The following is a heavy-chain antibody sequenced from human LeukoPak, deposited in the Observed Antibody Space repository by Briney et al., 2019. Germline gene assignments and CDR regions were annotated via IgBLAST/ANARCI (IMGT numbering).Heavy chain of an antibody. CDR1: GFTLSNYW. D-gene: IGHD2-15*01. J-gene: IGHJ4*02. CDR2: ISTDGNTA. V-gene: IGHV3-74*01. CDR3: TTLHIVDD. Sequence: PGGSLRLSCVASGFTLSNYWMHWVRQAPGKGLVWVSRISTDGNTATYADSVKGRFSISRDNAKNTLYLQMNRLRAEDTAVYYCTTLHIVDDWAQGTLVTVSS.